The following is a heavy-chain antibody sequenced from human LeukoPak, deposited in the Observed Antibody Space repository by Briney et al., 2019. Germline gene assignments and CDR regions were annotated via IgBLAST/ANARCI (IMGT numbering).Heavy chain of an antibody. D-gene: IGHD3-22*01. CDR1: GGSISSYY. CDR2: IYYSGST. CDR3: ARERTGRSGYYPYYFAY. J-gene: IGHJ4*02. V-gene: IGHV4-59*01. Sequence: SETLSLTCTVSGGSISSYYWSWIRQPPGKGLEWIGYIYYSGSTNYNPSLKSRVTISVDTSKNQFSLKLSSVTAADTAVYYCARERTGRSGYYPYYFAYWGQGTLVTVSS.